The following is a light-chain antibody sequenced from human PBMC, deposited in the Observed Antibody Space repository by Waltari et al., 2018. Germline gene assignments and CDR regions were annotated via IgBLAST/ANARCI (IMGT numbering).Light chain of an antibody. CDR3: AAWDDRLSVWV. CDR1: RPHLGHNH. J-gene: IGLJ3*02. V-gene: IGLV1-47*01. CDR2: RVY. Sequence: QSVLTQPPSASGTPGQRVTISCSGGRPHLGHNHVFWYQQFPGTAPKLLIDRVYQRPSGVPDRFSGSKSGTSASLAISGLRSEDEADYYCAAWDDRLSVWVFGGGTKLTVL.